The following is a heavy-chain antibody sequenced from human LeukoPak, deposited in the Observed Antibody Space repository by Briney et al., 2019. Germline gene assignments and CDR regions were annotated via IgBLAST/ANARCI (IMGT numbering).Heavy chain of an antibody. CDR1: GYPFTGYY. Sequence: ASVKVSCKASGYPFTGYYLHWVRQAPGQGLEWMGWINPNSGFTNYAQKFQGRVTMTRDTSISTAYMELSRLRSDDTAVHYCARLADCSSSSCRSFDYWDQGTLVTASS. CDR3: ARLADCSSSSCRSFDY. V-gene: IGHV1-2*02. CDR2: INPNSGFT. J-gene: IGHJ4*02. D-gene: IGHD2-2*01.